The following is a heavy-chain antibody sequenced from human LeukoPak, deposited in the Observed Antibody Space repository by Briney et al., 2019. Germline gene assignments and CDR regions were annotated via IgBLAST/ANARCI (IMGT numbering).Heavy chain of an antibody. CDR3: ARGSGYPYYFDY. V-gene: IGHV3-30*04. CDR2: ISYDGSNK. J-gene: IGHJ4*02. CDR1: GFTFSSYA. Sequence: PGRSLRLSCAASGFTFSSYAVHWVRQAPGKGLEWVAVISYDGSNKYYADSVKGRFTISRDNPKNTLYLQMNSLRAEDTAVYYCARGSGYPYYFDYWGQGTLVTVSS. D-gene: IGHD3-22*01.